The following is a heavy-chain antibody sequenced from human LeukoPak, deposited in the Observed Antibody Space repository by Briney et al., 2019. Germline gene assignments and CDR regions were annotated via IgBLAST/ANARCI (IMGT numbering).Heavy chain of an antibody. CDR2: IIPIFDTP. CDR1: GGTFSSYA. J-gene: IGHJ3*02. D-gene: IGHD3-16*02. Sequence: HWASVKVSCKASGGTFSSYAISWVRQAPGQGLEWMGGIIPIFDTPNYAQRFQGRVTITTDESTSTAYMELSSLRSEDTAVYYCARSEEAGNRWRADAFDIWGQGTMVTVSS. V-gene: IGHV1-69*05. CDR3: ARSEEAGNRWRADAFDI.